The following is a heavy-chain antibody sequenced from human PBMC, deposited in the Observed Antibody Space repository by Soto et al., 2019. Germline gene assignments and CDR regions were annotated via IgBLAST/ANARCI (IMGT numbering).Heavy chain of an antibody. CDR1: GFTFNHYA. J-gene: IGHJ4*02. Sequence: GGSLRLSCADSGFTFNHYAMNWVRQAPGKGLEWVATISATGGSTYYADSVKGRFTISRDNSKNTLYLQMNGLRVEDTAVYYCAKDRLAGNFDYWGQGTQVTVSS. CDR2: ISATGGST. CDR3: AKDRLAGNFDY. V-gene: IGHV3-23*01.